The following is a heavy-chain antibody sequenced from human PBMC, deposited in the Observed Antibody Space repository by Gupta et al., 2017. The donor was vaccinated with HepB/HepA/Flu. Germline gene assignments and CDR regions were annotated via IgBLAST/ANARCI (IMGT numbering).Heavy chain of an antibody. V-gene: IGHV3-21*01. CDR3: ARGFPAGLFDP. D-gene: IGHD2-2*01. CDR2: ISSSISYI. J-gene: IGHJ5*02. CDR1: GFTFSSSS. Sequence: EVQLVESGGGMVKPGGSLRLSCAASGFTFSSSSMNWVRQAPGKGLEWVSAISSSISYIYYADSVKGRFTISRDNAKNSLYLQMNSLRADDTAVYYCARGFPAGLFDPWGQGTLVTVSS.